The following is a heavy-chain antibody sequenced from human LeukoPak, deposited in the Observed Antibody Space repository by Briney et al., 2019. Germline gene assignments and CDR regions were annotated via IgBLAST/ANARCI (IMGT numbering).Heavy chain of an antibody. CDR3: ARGASRADY. CDR1: GFTFSSYS. V-gene: IGHV3-21*01. J-gene: IGHJ4*02. Sequence: GSLRLSCAASGFTFSSYSMNWVRQAPGKGLEWVSSISSSSTYTYYADSVKGRFTISRDNAKNSLYLQMNSLRAEDTAVYYCARGASRADYWGQGTLVTVSS. CDR2: ISSSSTYT.